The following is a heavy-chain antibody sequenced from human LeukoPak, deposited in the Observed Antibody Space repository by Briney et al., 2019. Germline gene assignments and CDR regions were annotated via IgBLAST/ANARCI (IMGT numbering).Heavy chain of an antibody. CDR1: GYSFTSYW. V-gene: IGHV5-10-1*01. CDR3: ARSASVGSSLDY. J-gene: IGHJ4*02. Sequence: GESLKISCKGSGYSFTSYWISWVRQMPGKGLEWMGRIDPSDSYTNYSPSFQGHVTISADKSINTAYLQWSSLKASDTAMYYCARSASVGSSLDYWGQGTLVTVSS. D-gene: IGHD6-19*01. CDR2: IDPSDSYT.